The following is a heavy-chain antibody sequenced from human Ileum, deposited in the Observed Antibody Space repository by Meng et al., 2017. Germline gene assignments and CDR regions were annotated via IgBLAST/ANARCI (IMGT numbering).Heavy chain of an antibody. J-gene: IGHJ5*01. D-gene: IGHD3-3*01. CDR1: GVIFKSHG. Sequence: GQLVASVGCLVQPGTSPSVSCLGAGVIFKSHGFHWVRRAAGKALGRVAFIAADGSIKNYAEAVKGRFTTSIDNSMNTLSLQMNSLRVDDTALYFCARDRGVRWLDSWGQGTLVTVSS. CDR3: ARDRGVRWLDS. V-gene: IGHV3-33*01. CDR2: IAADGSIK.